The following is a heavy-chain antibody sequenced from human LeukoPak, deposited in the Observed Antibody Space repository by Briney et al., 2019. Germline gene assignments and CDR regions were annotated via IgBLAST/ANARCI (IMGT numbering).Heavy chain of an antibody. D-gene: IGHD6-19*01. Sequence: ASVKVSCKASGYTFTGYYMHWVRQATGQGLEWMGWMNPNSGNTGYAQKFQGRVTMTRNTSISTAYMELSSLRSEDTAVYYCARLGPPSYSSGWWPTSYYYYYYMDVWGKGTTVTISS. V-gene: IGHV1-8*02. CDR1: GYTFTGYY. CDR3: ARLGPPSYSSGWWPTSYYYYYYMDV. CDR2: MNPNSGNT. J-gene: IGHJ6*03.